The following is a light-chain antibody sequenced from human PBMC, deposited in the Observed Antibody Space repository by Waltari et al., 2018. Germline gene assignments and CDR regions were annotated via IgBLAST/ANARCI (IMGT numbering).Light chain of an antibody. J-gene: IGKJ1*01. CDR2: AAS. CDR1: QSVSRT. V-gene: IGKV3-20*01. Sequence: EIVLTQSPGTLSLSPGERSTLSCRASQSVSRTLAWYQQKPGEAPSLLIYAASTRATGIPDGFRGSGSGTDFRLTISRLEPEDFAVYYCQHYVRLPLTFGQGTKVEIK. CDR3: QHYVRLPLT.